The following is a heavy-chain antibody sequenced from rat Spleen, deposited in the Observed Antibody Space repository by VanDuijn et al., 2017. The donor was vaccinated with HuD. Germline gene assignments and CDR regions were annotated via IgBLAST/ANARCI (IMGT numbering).Heavy chain of an antibody. CDR1: GFTFSNFG. Sequence: EVQLVESGGDLVQPGRSLKLSCAASGFTFSNFGMAWVRQAPTKGLEWVATISYDGSKTYYRDSVKGRFTVSRDNAKSSLYLQMDSLRSEDTATYYCARVGYKGYYFDYWGQGVMLTVSS. J-gene: IGHJ2*01. CDR3: ARVGYKGYYFDY. D-gene: IGHD1-4*01. CDR2: ISYDGSKT. V-gene: IGHV5-29*01.